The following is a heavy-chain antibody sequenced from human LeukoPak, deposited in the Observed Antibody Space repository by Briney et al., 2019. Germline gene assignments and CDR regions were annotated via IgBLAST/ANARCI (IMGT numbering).Heavy chain of an antibody. CDR3: ARAEGHSGTYYFDY. V-gene: IGHV3-30*04. CDR1: GFTFSSYA. D-gene: IGHD1-26*01. J-gene: IGHJ4*02. Sequence: GGSLRLSCAASGFTFSSYAMHWVRQAPGQGLGWVAVISYDGSNKYYADSVKRRFTISRDNSKNTLYLQMNSLRAEDTAVYYCARAEGHSGTYYFDYWGQGTLVTVSS. CDR2: ISYDGSNK.